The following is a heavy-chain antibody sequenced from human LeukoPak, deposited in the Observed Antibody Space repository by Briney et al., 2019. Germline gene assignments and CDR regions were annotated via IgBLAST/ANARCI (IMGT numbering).Heavy chain of an antibody. CDR2: IWYDGSNK. CDR1: GFTFSSYG. CDR3: ARDRGTAMSYFDY. V-gene: IGHV3-33*01. J-gene: IGHJ4*02. Sequence: GESLRLSCAASGFTFSSYGMHWVRQAPGKGLEWAAVIWYDGSNKYYADSVKGRFTISRDNSKNTLYLQMNSLRAEDTAVYYCARDRGTAMSYFDYWGQGTLVTVSS. D-gene: IGHD5-18*01.